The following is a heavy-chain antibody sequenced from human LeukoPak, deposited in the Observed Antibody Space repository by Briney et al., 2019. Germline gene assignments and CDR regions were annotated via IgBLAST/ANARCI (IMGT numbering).Heavy chain of an antibody. CDR1: GFTFSNVW. V-gene: IGHV3-15*01. D-gene: IGHD2-21*01. J-gene: IGHJ4*02. CDR2: IRRKTDGETT. CDR3: VTDLVIKGYFDY. Sequence: GGSLSLSCAASGFTFSNVWMSWVRQVPGKGLEWVGRIRRKTDGETTDHAAPVKGRFTISRDDSKNTLYLQMNSLKTEDTAVYYCVTDLVIKGYFDYWGQGALVTVSS.